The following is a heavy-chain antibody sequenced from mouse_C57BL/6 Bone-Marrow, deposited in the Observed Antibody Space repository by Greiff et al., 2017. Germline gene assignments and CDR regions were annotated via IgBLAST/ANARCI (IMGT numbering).Heavy chain of an antibody. D-gene: IGHD1-1*01. V-gene: IGHV14-4*01. CDR3: TTWGSSYY. CDR2: IDPENGDT. CDR1: GFNIKDDY. J-gene: IGHJ2*01. Sequence: EVQLVESGAELVRPGASVKLSCTASGFNIKDDYMHWVKQRPEQGLEWIGWIDPENGDTEYASKFQGKATITADTSSNTAYLQLSSLTSEDTAVYYCTTWGSSYYWGQGTTLTVSS.